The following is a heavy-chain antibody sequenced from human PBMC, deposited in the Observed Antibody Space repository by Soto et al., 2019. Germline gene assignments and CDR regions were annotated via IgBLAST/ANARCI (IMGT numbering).Heavy chain of an antibody. J-gene: IGHJ4*02. CDR2: INSDGSST. CDR3: ARDPGVGYCSGGSCYSDYFDY. Sequence: GGSLRLSCAASGFTFSSYWMHWVRQAPGKGLVWVSRINSDGSSTSYADSVKGRFTISRDNAKNTLYLQMNSLRAEDTAVYYCARDPGVGYCSGGSCYSDYFDYWGQGTLVTVSS. D-gene: IGHD2-15*01. V-gene: IGHV3-74*01. CDR1: GFTFSSYW.